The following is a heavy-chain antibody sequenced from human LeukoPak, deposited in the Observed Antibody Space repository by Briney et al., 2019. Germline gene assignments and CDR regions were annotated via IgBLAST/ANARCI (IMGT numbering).Heavy chain of an antibody. CDR2: INWGSNHI. D-gene: IGHD6-19*01. V-gene: IGHV3-21*06. CDR3: ARDNSGWSRDY. Sequence: XXXPGXGLEWVSSINWGSNHIYYADAVQGRFTISRDNAKNSLYLQMNSLRAEDTAIYYCARDNSGWSRDYWGQGTLVTVSS. J-gene: IGHJ4*02.